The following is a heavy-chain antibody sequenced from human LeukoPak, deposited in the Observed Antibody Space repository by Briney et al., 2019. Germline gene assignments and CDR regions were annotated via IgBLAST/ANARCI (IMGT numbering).Heavy chain of an antibody. V-gene: IGHV3-49*03. CDR2: IRNKAYGGTT. D-gene: IGHD6-6*01. J-gene: IGHJ4*02. CDR3: SRDFTTSSRDYFDY. CDR1: GFTFSDYS. Sequence: PGRSLRLSCTASGFTFSDYSVSWFRQAPGKGLEWVGFIRNKAYGGTTEFAASVKGRFTISRDDSKSIAYLQMHSLKTEDTAVYYCSRDFTTSSRDYFDYWGQGTLVTVSS.